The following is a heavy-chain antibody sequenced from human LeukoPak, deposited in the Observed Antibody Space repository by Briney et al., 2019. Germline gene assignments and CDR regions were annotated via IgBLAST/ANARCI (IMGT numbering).Heavy chain of an antibody. CDR1: GYTFTSYD. V-gene: IGHV1-8*01. CDR3: ARRRYSGQRAVGVFWFDP. D-gene: IGHD5-12*01. J-gene: IGHJ5*02. CDR2: MNPDSGDA. Sequence: ASVKVSCKASGYTFTSYDINWVRQATGQGLEWMGWMNPDSGDAGYAQKFQGRVTMTRSTSTSTAYMELGSLRSEDTAVYYCARRRYSGQRAVGVFWFDPWGQGTLVTVSS.